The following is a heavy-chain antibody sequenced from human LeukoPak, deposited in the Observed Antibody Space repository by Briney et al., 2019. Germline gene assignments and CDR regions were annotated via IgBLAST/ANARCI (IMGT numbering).Heavy chain of an antibody. Sequence: GGSLRLSCAASGFTFSNYIMHWVRQAPGKGLDWVAVILEDGSNKYYADSVKGRFTISRDNSKNTMYLQMNSLRGEDTAVYYCARVQAGGYRTADYWGQGTLVTVSS. CDR2: ILEDGSNK. CDR1: GFTFSNYI. D-gene: IGHD6-13*01. J-gene: IGHJ4*02. CDR3: ARVQAGGYRTADY. V-gene: IGHV3-30*04.